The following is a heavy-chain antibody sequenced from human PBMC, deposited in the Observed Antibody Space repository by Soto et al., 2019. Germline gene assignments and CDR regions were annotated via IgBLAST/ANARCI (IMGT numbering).Heavy chain of an antibody. D-gene: IGHD6-19*01. CDR3: AREKQLLLYYYYGMDV. V-gene: IGHV1-3*01. J-gene: IGHJ6*02. Sequence: GASVKVSCKASGYTFTSYAMHWVRQAPGQRLEWMGWINAGNGNTKYSQKFQGRVTITRDTSASTAYMELSSLRSEDTAVYYCAREKQLLLYYYYGMDVWGQGTTVTVSS. CDR1: GYTFTSYA. CDR2: INAGNGNT.